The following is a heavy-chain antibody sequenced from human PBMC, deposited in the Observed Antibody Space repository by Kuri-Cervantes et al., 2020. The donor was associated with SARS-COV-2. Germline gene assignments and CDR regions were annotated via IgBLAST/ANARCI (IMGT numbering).Heavy chain of an antibody. CDR3: ARGRGHSYGYAFDM. D-gene: IGHD5-18*01. J-gene: IGHJ3*02. V-gene: IGHV3-11*01. Sequence: LSLTCTVSGGSIRSSSYYWGWIRQPPGKGLEWVSYISSSGSTIYYADSVKGRFTISRDNAKNSLYLQMNNLRAGDTAIYYCARGRGHSYGYAFDMWGLGTLVTVSS. CDR2: ISSSGSTI. CDR1: GGSIRSSSYY.